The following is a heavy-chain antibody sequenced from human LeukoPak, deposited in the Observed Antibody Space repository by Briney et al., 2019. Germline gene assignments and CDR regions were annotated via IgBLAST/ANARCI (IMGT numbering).Heavy chain of an antibody. CDR2: INPHTGGT. CDR1: GYIFTGYY. J-gene: IGHJ4*02. V-gene: IGHV1-2*02. CDR3: ARPYCSGGSCHDFFDY. Sequence: GASVKVSCKASGYIFTGYYMHWVRQAPGQGLEWVGWINPHTGGTNYAQKFQGRVTMTRDTSISTAYMELSRLRSDDTAVYYCARPYCSGGSCHDFFDYWGQGTLVTVSS. D-gene: IGHD2-15*01.